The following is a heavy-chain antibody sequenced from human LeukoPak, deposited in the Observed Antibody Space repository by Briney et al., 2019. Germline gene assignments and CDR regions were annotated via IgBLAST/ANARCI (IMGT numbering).Heavy chain of an antibody. Sequence: GGSLRLSCAASGFTFSSYGISWVRQAPGKVLEWVSAISISVGSTDSADSVKGRFTISRDNSKNTLYLQMNSLRAEDTAVYYCAKDAQPTRGILIYYFDYWGQGTLVTVSS. V-gene: IGHV3-23*01. J-gene: IGHJ4*02. CDR2: ISISVGST. CDR3: AKDAQPTRGILIYYFDY. CDR1: GFTFSSYG. D-gene: IGHD3-10*01.